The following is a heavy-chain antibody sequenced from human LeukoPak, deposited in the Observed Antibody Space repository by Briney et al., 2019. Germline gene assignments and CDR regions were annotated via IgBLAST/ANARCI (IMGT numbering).Heavy chain of an antibody. J-gene: IGHJ4*02. Sequence: SETLSLTCTVSGGSISSYYWSWIRQPPGKGLEWIGYIYYSGSTNYNPSLKSRVTISVDTSKNQFSLELSSVTAADTAVYYCARGRRGFDVSGTYIFDSWGQGVLVTVSS. D-gene: IGHD3-10*01. CDR1: GGSISSYY. V-gene: IGHV4-59*01. CDR3: ARGRRGFDVSGTYIFDS. CDR2: IYYSGST.